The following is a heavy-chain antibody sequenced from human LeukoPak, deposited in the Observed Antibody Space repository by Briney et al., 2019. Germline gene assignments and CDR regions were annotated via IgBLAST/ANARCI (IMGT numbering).Heavy chain of an antibody. CDR1: GGSISSGSYY. CDR3: ARDLYDFWSGYYLDY. D-gene: IGHD3-3*01. CDR2: IYTSGST. Sequence: SQTLSLTCTVSGGSISSGSYYWSWIRQPAGKGLEWIGRIYTSGSTNYNPSLKSRVTISVDTSKNRFSLKLSSVTAADTAVYYCARDLYDFWSGYYLDYWGQGTLVTVSS. J-gene: IGHJ4*02. V-gene: IGHV4-61*02.